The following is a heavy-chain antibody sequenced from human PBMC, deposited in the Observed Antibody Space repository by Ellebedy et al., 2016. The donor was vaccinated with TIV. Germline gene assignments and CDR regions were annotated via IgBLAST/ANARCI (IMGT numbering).Heavy chain of an antibody. V-gene: IGHV3-7*03. J-gene: IGHJ4*02. CDR3: ARAPRGGTDY. Sequence: GESLKISCAASGFSLSSFWMSWVRQAPGKGLESVANINHAGSETYYVDSVKGRFTISRDNAKNSLYLQMDSLRAEDTDVYLCARAPRGGTDYWGQGTLVTVSS. CDR1: GFSLSSFW. CDR2: INHAGSET. D-gene: IGHD3-10*01.